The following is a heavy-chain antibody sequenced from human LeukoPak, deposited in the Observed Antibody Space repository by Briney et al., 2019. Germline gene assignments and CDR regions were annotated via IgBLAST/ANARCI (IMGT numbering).Heavy chain of an antibody. Sequence: SGGSLGLSCATSGLTFINAWMSWFRQAPGKGLEWVGRIKSKTDGGTSDYAAPVQGRFTISRDDSKNTLYLQMNSLKIEDTAVYYCATDPGEWEPIWGQGTMVTVSS. CDR2: IKSKTDGGTS. V-gene: IGHV3-15*01. J-gene: IGHJ3*02. D-gene: IGHD1-26*01. CDR1: GLTFINAW. CDR3: ATDPGEWEPI.